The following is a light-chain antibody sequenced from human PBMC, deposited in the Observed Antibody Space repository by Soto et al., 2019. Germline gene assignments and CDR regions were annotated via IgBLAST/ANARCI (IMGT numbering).Light chain of an antibody. CDR2: GAS. V-gene: IGKV3-20*01. CDR3: QQYGSSPWT. J-gene: IGKJ1*01. CDR1: QSVSSSY. Sequence: EIVLTQSPGTLSLSPGERATLSCRASQSVSSSYLAWYQQKPGQAPRPLIYGASSRAIGIPDRFSGSGSETEFTRNIRRTEPEDFAVYYCQQYGSSPWTFGQGTKVEIK.